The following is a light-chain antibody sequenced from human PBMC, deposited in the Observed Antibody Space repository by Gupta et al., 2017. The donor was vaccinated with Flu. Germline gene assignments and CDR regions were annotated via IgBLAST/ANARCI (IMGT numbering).Light chain of an antibody. V-gene: IGLV2-23*02. CDR1: SSDVGSYNL. CDR2: EVS. J-gene: IGLJ3*02. Sequence: QPPLTQPASVSGSPGQSITIPCTGTSSDVGSYNLVSWYQQHPGKAPKLMIYEVSKRPSGVSNRVSGSKSGNTASLTISGLQAEDEADYYCCSYAGSSTLVFGGGTKLTVL. CDR3: CSYAGSSTLV.